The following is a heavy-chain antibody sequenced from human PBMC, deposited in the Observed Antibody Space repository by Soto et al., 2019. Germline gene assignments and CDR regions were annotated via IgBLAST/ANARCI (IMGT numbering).Heavy chain of an antibody. Sequence: ASVKVSCKASGGTFSSYAISWVRQAPGQGLEWMGGIIPIFGTANYAQKFQGRVTITADESTSTAYMELSSLRSEDTAVYYCALSDYYSYGFSNYGMDVWGQGTTVTVSS. V-gene: IGHV1-69*13. CDR2: IIPIFGTA. CDR3: ALSDYYSYGFSNYGMDV. CDR1: GGTFSSYA. J-gene: IGHJ6*02. D-gene: IGHD5-18*01.